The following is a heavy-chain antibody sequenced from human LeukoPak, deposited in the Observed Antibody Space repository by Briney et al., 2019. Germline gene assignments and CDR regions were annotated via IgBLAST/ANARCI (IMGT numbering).Heavy chain of an antibody. CDR2: ISYDGSNK. J-gene: IGHJ4*02. CDR1: GFTFSSYA. D-gene: IGHD3-10*01. V-gene: IGHV3-30*04. CDR3: ARGRRVLLWFGESYYFDY. Sequence: GGSLRLSCAASGFTFSSYAMHWVRQAPGKGLEWVAAISYDGSNKYYADSVKGRFTISRDNSKNTLYLQMNSLRAEDTAVYYCARGRRVLLWFGESYYFDYWGQGTLVTVSS.